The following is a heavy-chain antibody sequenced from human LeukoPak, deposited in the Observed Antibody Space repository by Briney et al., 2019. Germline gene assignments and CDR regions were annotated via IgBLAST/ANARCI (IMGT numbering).Heavy chain of an antibody. CDR2: IRSKAYGGTT. D-gene: IGHD2-2*01. CDR3: TRGYGGYQLPLEYYFDY. J-gene: IGHJ4*02. Sequence: GGSLRLSCAASGFTFSDYALSWVRQAPGKGLEWVGFIRSKAYGGTTEYAASVKGRFTISRDDSKSIAYQQMNSLKAEDTAVYYCTRGYGGYQLPLEYYFDYWGQGTLVTVSS. CDR1: GFTFSDYA. V-gene: IGHV3-49*04.